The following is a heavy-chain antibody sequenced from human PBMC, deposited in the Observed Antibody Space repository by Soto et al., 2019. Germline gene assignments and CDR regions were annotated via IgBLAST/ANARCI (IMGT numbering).Heavy chain of an antibody. J-gene: IGHJ4*01. V-gene: IGHV4-31*03. Sequence: SETLSLICTVSGGSISSGGYYWSWLRQHPGKGLEWIGYIYYSGSTYYNPSLKSRVTISVDTSKNQFSLKLSSVTAADTAVYYCTTDSYSTMIIVRFAYWGHGTQVTVSS. CDR2: IYYSGST. CDR3: TTDSYSTMIIVRFAY. D-gene: IGHD3-22*01. CDR1: GGSISSGGYY.